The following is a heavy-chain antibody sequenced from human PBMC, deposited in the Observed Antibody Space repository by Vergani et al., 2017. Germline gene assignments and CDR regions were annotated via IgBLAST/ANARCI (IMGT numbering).Heavy chain of an antibody. CDR3: ARLYGRDSSGSKYFDY. Sequence: EVQLVQSGAEVKKPGESLKISCPISGYSFTNYWIGWVRQMPGKGLEWMGIIHPADSDTRYSPSFQGQVTISVDKSISTAYLQRSSLRASDSAMYYCARLYGRDSSGSKYFDYWGQGTLVTV. D-gene: IGHD3-22*01. J-gene: IGHJ4*02. CDR2: IHPADSDT. CDR1: GYSFTNYW. V-gene: IGHV5-51*01.